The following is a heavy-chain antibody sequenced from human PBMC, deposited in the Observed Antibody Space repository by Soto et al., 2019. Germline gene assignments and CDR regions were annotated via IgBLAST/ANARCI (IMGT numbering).Heavy chain of an antibody. D-gene: IGHD6-6*01. CDR2: ISYDGSNE. J-gene: IGHJ4*02. CDR1: GFTFSNYD. V-gene: IGHV3-30*03. Sequence: GGSLRLSCAASGFTFSNYDMHWVRQAPGKGLECVAVISYDGSNEYYADSVKGRFTISRDNSRNTLYLQMNSLRIEDTAVYYCASLSSLLDYWGQGTLVTVSS. CDR3: ASLSSLLDY.